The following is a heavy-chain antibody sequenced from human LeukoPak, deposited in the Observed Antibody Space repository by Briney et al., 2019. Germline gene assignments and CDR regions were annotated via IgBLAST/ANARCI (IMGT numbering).Heavy chain of an antibody. D-gene: IGHD5-18*01. CDR2: IIPIFGTA. J-gene: IGHJ6*02. V-gene: IGHV1-69*13. CDR3: ARDGYSYGYYYYYGMDV. Sequence: ASVKVSCKASGGTFSSYAISWVRQAPGQGLEWMGGIIPIFGTANYAQKFQGGVTITADESTSTAYMELSSLRSEDTAVYYCARDGYSYGYYYYYGMDVWGQGTTVTVSS. CDR1: GGTFSSYA.